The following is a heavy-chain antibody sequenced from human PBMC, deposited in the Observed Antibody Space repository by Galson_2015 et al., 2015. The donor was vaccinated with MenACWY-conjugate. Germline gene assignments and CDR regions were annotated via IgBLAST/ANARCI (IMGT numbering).Heavy chain of an antibody. CDR3: ARQGPSGRAFDI. D-gene: IGHD3-10*01. CDR2: IYDSGST. CDR1: AGSISISTYY. V-gene: IGHV4-39*01. J-gene: IGHJ3*02. Sequence: SETLSLTCNVSAGSISISTYYWGWIRQSPGKGLEWIGTIYDSGSTYYNPSLKSRVTISVDTSRNQFSLKLSSVTAADTAVYYCARQGPSGRAFDIWGQGTMVTVSS.